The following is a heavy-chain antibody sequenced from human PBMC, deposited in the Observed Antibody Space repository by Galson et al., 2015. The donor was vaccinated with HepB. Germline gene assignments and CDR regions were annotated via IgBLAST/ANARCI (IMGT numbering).Heavy chain of an antibody. D-gene: IGHD6-19*01. Sequence: SLRLSCAASGFTFSSYAMHWVRQAPGKGLEWVAVISYDGSNKYYADSVKGRFTISRDNSKNTLYLQMNSLRAEDTAVYYCARDDQQWLIDYWGQGTLVTVSS. V-gene: IGHV3-30-3*01. CDR3: ARDDQQWLIDY. J-gene: IGHJ4*02. CDR2: ISYDGSNK. CDR1: GFTFSSYA.